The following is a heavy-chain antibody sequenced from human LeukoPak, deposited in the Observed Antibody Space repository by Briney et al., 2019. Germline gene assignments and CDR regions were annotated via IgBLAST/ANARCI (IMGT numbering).Heavy chain of an antibody. J-gene: IGHJ3*02. D-gene: IGHD6-6*01. CDR1: GGTFSSYA. CDR3: ARDRNSGSSLDI. V-gene: IGHV1-69*13. CDR2: IIPIFGTA. Sequence: SVKVSCKASGGTFSSYAISWVRQAPGQGLEWMGGIIPIFGTANYAQKFQGRVTITADESTSTAYMELSSLKSDDTAVYYCARDRNSGSSLDIWGQGTMLTVSS.